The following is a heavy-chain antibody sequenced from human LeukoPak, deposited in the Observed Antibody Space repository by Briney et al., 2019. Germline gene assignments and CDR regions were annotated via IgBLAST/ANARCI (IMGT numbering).Heavy chain of an antibody. Sequence: GGSLRLSCAASGFTFSSYGMHWVRQAPGKGLEWVAVISYDGSNKYYADSVKGRFTISRDNSKNTLYLQMNSLRAEDTALYYCAKDTRSAVTTGGDYWGQGTLVTVST. V-gene: IGHV3-30*18. J-gene: IGHJ4*02. D-gene: IGHD4-17*01. CDR2: ISYDGSNK. CDR1: GFTFSSYG. CDR3: AKDTRSAVTTGGDY.